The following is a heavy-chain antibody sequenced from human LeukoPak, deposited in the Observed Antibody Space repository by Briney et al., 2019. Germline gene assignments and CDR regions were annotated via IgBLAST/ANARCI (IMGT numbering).Heavy chain of an antibody. CDR2: IYYSGST. J-gene: IGHJ3*02. Sequence: SETLSLTCTVSGGSISSSSYYWGWIRQPPGKGLEWIGSIYYSGSTYYNPSLKSRVTISVDTSKNQFSLKLSSVTAADTAVYYCARDLAVVVVPAAIGVDAFDIWGQGTMVTVSS. CDR1: GGSISSSSYY. CDR3: ARDLAVVVVPAAIGVDAFDI. V-gene: IGHV4-39*07. D-gene: IGHD2-2*01.